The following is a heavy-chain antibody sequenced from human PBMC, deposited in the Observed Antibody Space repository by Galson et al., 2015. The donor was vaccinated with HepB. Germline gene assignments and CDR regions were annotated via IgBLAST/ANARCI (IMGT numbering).Heavy chain of an antibody. D-gene: IGHD2-2*01. Sequence: SVKVSCKASGGTFSNYGITWVRQAPGEGPEWMGGITLTFGTTDYGQKFQGRVTINADESTSTAYMELSSLRSDDTAVYYCARDRAYCSSPSCSAGTRDYYYYGMDVWGQGTTVTVSS. J-gene: IGHJ6*02. V-gene: IGHV1-69*13. CDR1: GGTFSNYG. CDR2: ITLTFGTT. CDR3: ARDRAYCSSPSCSAGTRDYYYYGMDV.